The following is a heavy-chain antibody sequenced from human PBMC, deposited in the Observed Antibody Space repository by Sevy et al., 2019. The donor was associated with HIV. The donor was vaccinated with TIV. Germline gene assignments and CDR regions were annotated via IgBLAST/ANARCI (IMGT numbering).Heavy chain of an antibody. J-gene: IGHJ4*02. CDR2: IYTSGST. V-gene: IGHV4-4*07. CDR3: ARDRVGAVAGTLDY. D-gene: IGHD6-19*01. Sequence: SETLSLTCTVSGGSISSYYWSWIRQPAGKGLEWIGRIYTSGSTNYNPSLKSRVTMSVDTSKNQFSLTLSSVTAADTAVYYCARDRVGAVAGTLDYWGQGTLVTVSS. CDR1: GGSISSYY.